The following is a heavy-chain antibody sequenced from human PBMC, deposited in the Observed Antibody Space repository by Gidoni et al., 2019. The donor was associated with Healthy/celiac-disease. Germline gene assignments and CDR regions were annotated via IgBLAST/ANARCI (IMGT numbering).Heavy chain of an antibody. Sequence: QVQLQESGPGLVKPSQTLSLTCTVSGGPISSGDYYWSWFRQPPGKGLEWIGYIYYSGSTYYNPSLKSRVTISVDTSKNQFSLKLSSVTAADTAVYYCASITMVRGKPFDPWGQGTLVTVSS. D-gene: IGHD3-10*01. CDR3: ASITMVRGKPFDP. V-gene: IGHV4-30-4*01. CDR2: IYYSGST. J-gene: IGHJ5*02. CDR1: GGPISSGDYY.